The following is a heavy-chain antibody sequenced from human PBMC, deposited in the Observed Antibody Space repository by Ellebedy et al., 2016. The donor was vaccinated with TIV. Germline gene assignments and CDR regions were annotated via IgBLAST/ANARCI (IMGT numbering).Heavy chain of an antibody. D-gene: IGHD3-10*01. J-gene: IGHJ4*02. Sequence: GESLKISCAASGFTFTTYAMHWVRQAPGKGLEWVSTISNTGSRTYYADSVEGRFIISRDISKRALYLQMNSLRAEDTAVYYCAKGRGGGSDASAPRYYFDSWGLGTLVTVSS. CDR2: ISNTGSRT. CDR3: AKGRGGGSDASAPRYYFDS. V-gene: IGHV3-23*01. CDR1: GFTFTTYA.